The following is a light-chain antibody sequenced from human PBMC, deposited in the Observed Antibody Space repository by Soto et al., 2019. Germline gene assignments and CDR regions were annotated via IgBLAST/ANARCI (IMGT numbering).Light chain of an antibody. CDR3: NSYRSMSTYV. CDR2: DVK. V-gene: IGLV2-14*03. Sequence: QSALTQPASVSGSPGQSITISCTGTGRDIGGYNFVSWYQQHPGKAHKVLIYDVKNRPSGVSNRFSGSKSGSTASLTISGLQAEDEADYYCNSYRSMSTYVFGTGTKLTVL. CDR1: GRDIGGYNF. J-gene: IGLJ1*01.